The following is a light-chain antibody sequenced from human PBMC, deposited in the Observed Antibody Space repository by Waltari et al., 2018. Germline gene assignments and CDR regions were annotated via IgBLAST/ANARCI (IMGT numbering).Light chain of an antibody. CDR2: GAS. Sequence: EIVMTQSQATLSVSPGDRATLACRPSQSISSNLAWYQQKPGQAPRLLIYGASTRATGIPARFSGSGSGTEFTLTISSLQSEDFAVYYCQQYNNWPLTFGGGTKVEIK. V-gene: IGKV3-15*01. CDR1: QSISSN. J-gene: IGKJ4*01. CDR3: QQYNNWPLT.